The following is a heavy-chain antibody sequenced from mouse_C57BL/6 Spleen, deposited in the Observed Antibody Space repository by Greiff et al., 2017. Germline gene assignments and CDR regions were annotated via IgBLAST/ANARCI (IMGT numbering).Heavy chain of an antibody. CDR1: GFNIKDYY. CDR3: ARSDTTVVATPGY. V-gene: IGHV14-2*01. Sequence: VQLQQSGAELVKPGASVKLSCTASGFNIKDYYMHWVKQRTEQGLEWIGRIDPEDGETKYAPKFKGKATITADTSSNTAYLQLSSLTSEDTAVYYCARSDTTVVATPGYWGQGTTLTVS. J-gene: IGHJ2*01. CDR2: IDPEDGET. D-gene: IGHD1-1*01.